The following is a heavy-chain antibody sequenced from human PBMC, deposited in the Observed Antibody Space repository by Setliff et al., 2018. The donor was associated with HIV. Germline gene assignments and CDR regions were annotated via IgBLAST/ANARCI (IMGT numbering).Heavy chain of an antibody. D-gene: IGHD3-10*01. Sequence: PGESLKISCVASGFTVSSNYMSWVRQAPGKGLEWVSVIYSGGSTYYADSVKGRFSISRDNSKNTLYLQMNSLRAEDTAVYYCARVVRGVTAHYFDYWGQGTPVTVSS. V-gene: IGHV3-66*01. CDR1: GFTVSSNY. CDR3: ARVVRGVTAHYFDY. J-gene: IGHJ4*02. CDR2: IYSGGST.